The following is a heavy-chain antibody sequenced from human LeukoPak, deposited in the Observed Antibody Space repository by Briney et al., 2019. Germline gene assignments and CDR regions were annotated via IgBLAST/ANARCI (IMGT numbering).Heavy chain of an antibody. Sequence: KPSETLSLTCTVSGGSINSYYWGWIRQPPGKGLECIGYIHYTGSTNYNPSLKSRVTISVDTSKSQFSLKLSSVTAADTAIYYCARGGYYGSGNDFRFDPWGQGTLVTVSS. CDR3: ARGGYYGSGNDFRFDP. CDR2: IHYTGST. V-gene: IGHV4-59*01. J-gene: IGHJ5*02. D-gene: IGHD3-10*01. CDR1: GGSINSYY.